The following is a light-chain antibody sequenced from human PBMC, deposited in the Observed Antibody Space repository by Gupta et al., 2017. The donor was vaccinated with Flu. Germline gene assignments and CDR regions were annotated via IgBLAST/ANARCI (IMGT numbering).Light chain of an antibody. CDR1: SSDVGGYNF. CDR2: EVT. CDR3: ASVTTSSTVV. Sequence: QSALTQPASVSGSPGPSITISCTGTSSDVGGYNFVSWYQQYPGKAPKLLIYEVTNRPSGVSDRFSGSKSGNTASLTISGLQAEDETDYFCASVTTSSTVVFGGGTKLTVL. J-gene: IGLJ3*02. V-gene: IGLV2-14*01.